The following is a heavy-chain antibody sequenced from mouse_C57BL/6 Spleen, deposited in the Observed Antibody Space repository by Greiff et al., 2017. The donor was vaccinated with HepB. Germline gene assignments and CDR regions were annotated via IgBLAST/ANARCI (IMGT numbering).Heavy chain of an antibody. J-gene: IGHJ1*03. CDR2: FNPGSGGT. CDR3: ARSGGNNWYFDV. D-gene: IGHD2-1*01. V-gene: IGHV1-54*01. CDR1: GYAFTNYL. Sequence: QVQLQQSGAELVRPGPSVKVSCKASGYAFTNYLIEWVKQRPGQGLEWIGVFNPGSGGTNYNEKFKGKATLTADKSSSTAYMQLSSLTSEDSAVYFCARSGGNNWYFDVWGTGTTVTVSS.